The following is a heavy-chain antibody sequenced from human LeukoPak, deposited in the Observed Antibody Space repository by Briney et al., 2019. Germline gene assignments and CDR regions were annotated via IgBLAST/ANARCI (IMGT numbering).Heavy chain of an antibody. Sequence: GGSLRLSCAVSGFTFSTYSMNCVREAPGTGREWVSYITRSSSTIHYADSVRGLFTVSRDNAQNSLYLQMNSLRAEDTAVYFCTRDPNALDYWGQGTLVTVSS. J-gene: IGHJ4*02. V-gene: IGHV3-48*01. CDR2: ITRSSSTI. CDR1: GFTFSTYS. CDR3: TRDPNALDY.